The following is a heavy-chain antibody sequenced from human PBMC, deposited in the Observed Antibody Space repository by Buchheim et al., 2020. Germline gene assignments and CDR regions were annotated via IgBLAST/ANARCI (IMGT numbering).Heavy chain of an antibody. CDR2: IYTSGST. CDR1: GGSISSGSYY. Sequence: QVQLQESGPGLVKPSQTLSLTCTVSGGSISSGSYYWSWIRQPAGKGLEWIGRIYTSGSTNYNPSLKSRVTISVDTSKNQFSLKLSSVTAADTAVYYCAREFGYGDYNDYYGMDVWGQGTT. D-gene: IGHD4-17*01. CDR3: AREFGYGDYNDYYGMDV. V-gene: IGHV4-61*02. J-gene: IGHJ6*02.